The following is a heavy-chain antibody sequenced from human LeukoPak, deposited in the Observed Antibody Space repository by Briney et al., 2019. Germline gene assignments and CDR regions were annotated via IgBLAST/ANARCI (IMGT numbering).Heavy chain of an antibody. J-gene: IGHJ4*02. CDR3: TRHRPGNYFDY. Sequence: PGGSLRLSCTASGFTFGDYAMSWFRQAPGKGLEWVGFIRSKAYGGTTEYAASVKGRFTISRDDSKSIVYLQMNSLKTEDTAVYYCTRHRPGNYFDYWGQGTLVTVSS. V-gene: IGHV3-49*03. CDR1: GFTFGDYA. CDR2: IRSKAYGGTT. D-gene: IGHD6-6*01.